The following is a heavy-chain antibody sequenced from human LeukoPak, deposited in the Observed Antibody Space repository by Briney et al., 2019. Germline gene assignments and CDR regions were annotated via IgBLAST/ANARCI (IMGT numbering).Heavy chain of an antibody. Sequence: GGSPRLSCAASGFTFSAYWMHWVRQVPGKGLVWVSRINNDGTATFFADSVKGRFTISRDNAKNTLYLQMDSLRAEDTAMYYCAREILEPGKTHEYWGQGTLVTVSS. CDR1: GFTFSAYW. D-gene: IGHD1-1*01. CDR3: AREILEPGKTHEY. V-gene: IGHV3-74*01. CDR2: INNDGTAT. J-gene: IGHJ4*02.